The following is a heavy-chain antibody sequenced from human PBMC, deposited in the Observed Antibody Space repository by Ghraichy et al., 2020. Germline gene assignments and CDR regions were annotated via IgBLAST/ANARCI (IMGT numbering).Heavy chain of an antibody. CDR2: ISGSGGST. D-gene: IGHD5-12*01. J-gene: IGHJ4*02. Sequence: GGSLRLSCAASGFTFSSYAMSWVRQAPGKGLEWVSAISGSGGSTYYADSVKGRFTISRDNSKNTLYLQMNSLRAEDTAVYYCAKDKGSYSGYGSFDYWGQGTLVTVSS. V-gene: IGHV3-23*01. CDR1: GFTFSSYA. CDR3: AKDKGSYSGYGSFDY.